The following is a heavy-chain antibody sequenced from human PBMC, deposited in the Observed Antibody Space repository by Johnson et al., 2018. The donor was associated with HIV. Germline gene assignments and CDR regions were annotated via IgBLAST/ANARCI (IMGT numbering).Heavy chain of an antibody. V-gene: IGHV3-30-3*01. CDR3: ARGSYNFWSGEREAFDI. J-gene: IGHJ3*02. Sequence: QVQLVESGGGVVQPGRSLRLSCAASGFTFSSYAMHWVRQAPGKGLEWVAVISYDGSNKYYADSVKGRFTISRDNSKNTLYLQMNSLRAEDTAVYYCARGSYNFWSGEREAFDIWGQGTMVTVSS. CDR1: GFTFSSYA. D-gene: IGHD3-3*01. CDR2: ISYDGSNK.